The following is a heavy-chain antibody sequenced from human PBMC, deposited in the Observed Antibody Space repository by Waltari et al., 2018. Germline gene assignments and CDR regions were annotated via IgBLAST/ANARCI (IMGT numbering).Heavy chain of an antibody. CDR1: GFKFDDYA. Sequence: EVQLVESGGGLVQPGRSLRPSCVASGFKFDDYAMHWVRQASGKGLEWVSSISWNTYSIGYADSVKGRFIISRDNGKNSLYLQMNSLRVEDTALYYCAKDKRVWEGETQYYGMDVWGQGTTVTVSS. CDR3: AKDKRVWEGETQYYGMDV. D-gene: IGHD3-16*01. CDR2: ISWNTYSI. J-gene: IGHJ6*02. V-gene: IGHV3-9*01.